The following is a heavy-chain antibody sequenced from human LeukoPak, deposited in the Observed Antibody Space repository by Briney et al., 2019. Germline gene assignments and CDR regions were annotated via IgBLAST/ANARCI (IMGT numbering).Heavy chain of an antibody. Sequence: PSETLSLTCTVSGGSISSSSYYWGWIRQPPGKGLEWIGSIYYSGSTYYNPSLKSRVTISVDTSKNQFSLKLSSVTAADTAVYYCARSGELGIEEYYFDYWGQGTLVTVSS. V-gene: IGHV4-39*07. CDR1: GGSISSSSYY. CDR3: ARSGELGIEEYYFDY. CDR2: IYYSGST. J-gene: IGHJ4*02. D-gene: IGHD1-26*01.